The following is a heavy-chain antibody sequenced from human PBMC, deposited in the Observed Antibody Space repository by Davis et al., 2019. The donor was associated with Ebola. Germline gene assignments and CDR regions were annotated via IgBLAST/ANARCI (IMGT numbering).Heavy chain of an antibody. CDR1: GFTFSSYA. J-gene: IGHJ4*02. Sequence: GESLKISCAASGFTFSSYAMHWVRQAPGKGLEYVSAISSNGGSTYYANSVKGRFTISRDNAKNSLYLQMNSLRAEDTAVYYCAGCVWFGELFGCLDYWGQGTLVTVSS. CDR3: AGCVWFGELFGCLDY. V-gene: IGHV3-64*01. D-gene: IGHD3-10*01. CDR2: ISSNGGST.